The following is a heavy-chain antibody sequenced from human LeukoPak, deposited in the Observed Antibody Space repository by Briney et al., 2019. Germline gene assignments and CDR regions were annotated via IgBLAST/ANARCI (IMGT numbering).Heavy chain of an antibody. D-gene: IGHD3-22*01. CDR2: ISSSSSYI. V-gene: IGHV3-21*01. Sequence: NPGGSLRLSCAASGFTFSSYYMNWVRQAPGKGLEWVSSISSSSSYIYYADSVKGRFTISRDNAKNSLYLQMNSLRAEDTAVYYCARDGAAPYYYDSSGYYFDYWGQGTLVTVSS. CDR1: GFTFSSYY. J-gene: IGHJ4*02. CDR3: ARDGAAPYYYDSSGYYFDY.